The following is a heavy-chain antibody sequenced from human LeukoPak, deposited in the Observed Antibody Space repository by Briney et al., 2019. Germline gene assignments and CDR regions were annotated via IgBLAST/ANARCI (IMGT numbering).Heavy chain of an antibody. CDR3: ARASPDDYGDYESY. Sequence: PSETLSLTCTVSGGSISSGGYYWSWIRQHPGKGLEWIGYIYYSGNTHYNPSLKSRLTISVDTSKNQFSLKLTSVTAADTAVYYCARASPDDYGDYESYWGQGTLVTVSS. J-gene: IGHJ4*02. CDR2: IYYSGNT. D-gene: IGHD4-17*01. CDR1: GGSISSGGYY. V-gene: IGHV4-31*03.